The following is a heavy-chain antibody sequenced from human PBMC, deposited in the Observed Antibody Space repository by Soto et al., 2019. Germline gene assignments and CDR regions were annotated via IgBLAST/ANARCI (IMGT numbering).Heavy chain of an antibody. D-gene: IGHD5-12*01. CDR1: GGSFSGYY. CDR3: ARGIRWLNYYYYGLDV. V-gene: IGHV4-34*01. Sequence: PSETLSLTCAVYGGSFSGYYWSWIRQPPGKGLEWIGEINHSGSTNYNPSLKSRVTISVDTSKNQFSLKLSSVTAADTAVYYCARGIRWLNYYYYGLDVWGRGSTVIIS. J-gene: IGHJ6*02. CDR2: INHSGST.